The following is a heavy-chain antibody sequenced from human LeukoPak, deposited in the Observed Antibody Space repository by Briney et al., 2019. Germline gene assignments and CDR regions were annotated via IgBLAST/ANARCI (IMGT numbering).Heavy chain of an antibody. D-gene: IGHD5-24*01. CDR2: INPNSGGT. J-gene: IGHJ4*02. CDR1: GYTFAGYY. Sequence: ASVTVSCKASGYTFAGYYMHWVRQAPGQGLEWMGWINPNSGGTNYAQKFQGRVTMTRDTSISTAYMELSRLRSDDTAVYYCARGGPVEMATIRLSYYFDYWGQGTLVTVSS. CDR3: ARGGPVEMATIRLSYYFDY. V-gene: IGHV1-2*02.